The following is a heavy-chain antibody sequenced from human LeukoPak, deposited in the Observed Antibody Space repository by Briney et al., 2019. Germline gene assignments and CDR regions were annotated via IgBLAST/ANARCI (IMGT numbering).Heavy chain of an antibody. CDR2: IYYSGST. CDR1: GGSISSYY. Sequence: SETLSLTCIVSGGSISSYYWSWIRQPPGKGLEWIGYIYYSGSTNYNPSLKSRVTISVDTSKNQFSLKLSSVTAADTAVYYCARSGGVLSHLFDYWGQGTLVTVSS. D-gene: IGHD3-16*01. CDR3: ARSGGVLSHLFDY. J-gene: IGHJ4*02. V-gene: IGHV4-59*01.